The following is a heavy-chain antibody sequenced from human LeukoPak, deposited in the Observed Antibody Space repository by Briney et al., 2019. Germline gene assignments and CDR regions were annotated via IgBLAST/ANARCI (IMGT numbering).Heavy chain of an antibody. V-gene: IGHV3-23*01. CDR1: GFTFSTYA. J-gene: IGHJ5*02. CDR3: AKYTSRVWFDP. D-gene: IGHD2-2*01. Sequence: GGSLRRSCAASGFTFSTYAMSWVRQAPGKGLEWVSAITSSGSRTYFADSVKGRFTISRDDSKNTLYLQMNSLRAEDTAVYYCAKYTSRVWFDPWGQGTLVTVSS. CDR2: ITSSGSRT.